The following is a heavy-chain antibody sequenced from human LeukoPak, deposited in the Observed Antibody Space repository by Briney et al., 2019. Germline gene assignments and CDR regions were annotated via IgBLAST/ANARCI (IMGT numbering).Heavy chain of an antibody. CDR1: GFTFSSYA. CDR2: VTGSSGGT. V-gene: IGHV3-23*01. J-gene: IGHJ5*02. CDR3: AKSGHSTSSWFDP. Sequence: QPGGSLRLSCAASGFTFSSYAMTWVRQAPGKGLEWVSAVTGSSGGTYYADSVKARFTISRDDSKSTLYLQMNSLRVEDTAVYYCAKSGHSTSSWFDPWGQGTLVIVSS. D-gene: IGHD6-6*01.